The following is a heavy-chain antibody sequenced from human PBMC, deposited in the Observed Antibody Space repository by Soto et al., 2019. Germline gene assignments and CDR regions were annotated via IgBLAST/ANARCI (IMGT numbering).Heavy chain of an antibody. CDR1: GFSVSSSH. Sequence: GGSLRLSCAASGFSVSSSHMIWVRQAPGKGLEWVSVIYSGGATYYAVSVKGRFTISRDRSKNTVYLQMDGLRTEDTAVYHCAKLGPYGSESYSFRYNXIDPWGQGTLVTVSS. V-gene: IGHV3-53*01. J-gene: IGHJ5*02. D-gene: IGHD3-10*01. CDR3: AKLGPYGSESYSFRYNXIDP. CDR2: IYSGGAT.